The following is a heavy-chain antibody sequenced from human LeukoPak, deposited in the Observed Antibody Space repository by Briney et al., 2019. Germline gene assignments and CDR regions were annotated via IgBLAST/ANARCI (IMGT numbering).Heavy chain of an antibody. V-gene: IGHV3-23*01. CDR1: GFTFSSYA. CDR3: ARGTTATTFDAFDI. Sequence: PGRSLRLSYAASGFTFSSYAMSWVPQAPGKGLQWVSAISFSGASTYYADSVKGRFTISRDNSKNTLYLQMNSLRGEDTAVYYCARGTTATTFDAFDIWGQGAMVTVSS. J-gene: IGHJ3*02. CDR2: ISFSGAST. D-gene: IGHD1-1*01.